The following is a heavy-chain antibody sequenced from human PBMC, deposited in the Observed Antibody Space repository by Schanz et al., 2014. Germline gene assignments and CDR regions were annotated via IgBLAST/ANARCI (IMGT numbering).Heavy chain of an antibody. CDR1: GNTLSAYY. CDR3: ARLSNSSVGYFDY. J-gene: IGHJ4*02. CDR2: IDPNSGGT. V-gene: IGHV1-2*02. Sequence: QVQLVQSGAEVKKPGASVKVSCKASGNTLSAYYIHWIRQAPGQGLEWMGWIDPNSGGTNYAQKLQGRVTMTTEPSPSTAYMEVRSLRSDDTAAYYCARLSNSSVGYFDYWGQGTLVTVSS. D-gene: IGHD6-6*01.